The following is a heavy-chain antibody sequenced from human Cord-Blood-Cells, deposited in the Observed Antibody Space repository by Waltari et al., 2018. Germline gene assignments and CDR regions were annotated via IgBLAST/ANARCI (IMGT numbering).Heavy chain of an antibody. CDR1: GYTFTSYD. D-gene: IGHD3-22*01. V-gene: IGHV1-8*01. J-gene: IGHJ2*01. CDR2: MNPNSGNT. Sequence: CKASGYTFTSYDINWVRQATGQGLEWMGWMNPNSGNTGYAQKFQGRVTMTRNTSISTAYMELSSLRSEDTAVYYCARGGGIYDSSGYYWYFDLWGRGTLVTVSS. CDR3: ARGGGIYDSSGYYWYFDL.